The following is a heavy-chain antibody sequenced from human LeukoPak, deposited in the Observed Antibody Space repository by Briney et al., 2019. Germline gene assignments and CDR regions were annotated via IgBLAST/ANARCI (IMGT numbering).Heavy chain of an antibody. Sequence: GGSLRLSRAAPGFTFSSSSTNWVRPAPGKGLAWGSYIIRSSSVIYYADTVKGRITISTDNAKHSLYLQMNSLRAADSAEKYCARDSEADVWYGYRGDYWGQGKLVTVSS. J-gene: IGHJ4*02. CDR1: GFTFSSSS. CDR2: IIRSSSVI. CDR3: ARDSEADVWYGYRGDY. D-gene: IGHD3-3*01. V-gene: IGHV3-48*01.